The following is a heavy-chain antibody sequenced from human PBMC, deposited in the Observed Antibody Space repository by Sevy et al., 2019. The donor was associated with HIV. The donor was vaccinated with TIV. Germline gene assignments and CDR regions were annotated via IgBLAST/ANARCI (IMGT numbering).Heavy chain of an antibody. D-gene: IGHD2-2*01. CDR3: AKDRRGDIIVVPTAMGE. J-gene: IGHJ4*02. V-gene: IGHV3-23*01. CDR2: ISGSGGTT. Sequence: GGSLRLSCATSGFTFSNYAMTLVRQAPGKGLEWVSTISGSGGTTYYADSVKGRVTVSRDNSKNTLYMQMNSLRAEDTAVYYCAKDRRGDIIVVPTAMGEWGQGTLVTVSS. CDR1: GFTFSNYA.